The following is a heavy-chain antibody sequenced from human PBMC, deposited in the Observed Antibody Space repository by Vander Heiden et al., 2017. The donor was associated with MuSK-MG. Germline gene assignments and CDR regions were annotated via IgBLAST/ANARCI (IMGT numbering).Heavy chain of an antibody. V-gene: IGHV3-48*03. CDR3: ARSGGGDCYGLGFDY. CDR2: ISSSGSTI. D-gene: IGHD2-21*01. CDR1: GFTFSSYE. J-gene: IGHJ4*02. Sequence: EVQLVESGGGLLQPGGSLRLSCAASGFTFSSYEMNWVRQAPGKGLEWVSYISSSGSTIYYADSVKGRFTISRDNAKNSLYLQMNSLRAEDTAVYYCARSGGGDCYGLGFDYWGQGTLVTVSS.